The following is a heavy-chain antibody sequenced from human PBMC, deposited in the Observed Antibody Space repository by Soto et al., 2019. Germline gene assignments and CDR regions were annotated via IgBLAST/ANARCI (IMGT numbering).Heavy chain of an antibody. J-gene: IGHJ4*02. CDR3: AREYYDSSGYYYFDY. V-gene: IGHV3-23*01. D-gene: IGHD3-22*01. CDR2: ISGSGGST. CDR1: GFTFSSYA. Sequence: TGASLRLSCAASGFTFSSYAMSWVRQAPGKGLEWVSAISGSGGSTYYADSVKGRFTISRDNSKNTLYLQMNSLRAEDTAVYYCAREYYDSSGYYYFDYWGQGTLVTVSS.